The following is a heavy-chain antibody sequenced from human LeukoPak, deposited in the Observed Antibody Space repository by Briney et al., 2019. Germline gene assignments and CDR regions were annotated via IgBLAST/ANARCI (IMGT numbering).Heavy chain of an antibody. CDR2: INHSGST. D-gene: IGHD3-3*01. J-gene: IGHJ4*02. CDR3: ARSPRITIFGVVIIRFDY. CDR1: GGSFSGYY. Sequence: SETLSLTCAVYGGSFSGYYWSWIRQPPGKGLEWIGEINHSGSTNYSPSLKSRVTISVDTSKNQFSLKLSSVTAADTAVYYCARSPRITIFGVVIIRFDYWGQGTLVTVSS. V-gene: IGHV4-34*01.